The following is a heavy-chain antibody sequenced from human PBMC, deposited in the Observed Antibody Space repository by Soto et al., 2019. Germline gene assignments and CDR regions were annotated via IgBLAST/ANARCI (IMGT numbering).Heavy chain of an antibody. CDR3: AKLWEGQWLENHFDY. J-gene: IGHJ4*02. D-gene: IGHD6-19*01. CDR2: ISGSGGST. Sequence: GGSLRLSCAASGFTFSSYAMSWVRQAPGKGLEWVSAISGSGGSTYYADSVKGRFTISRDNSKNTLYLQMNSLRAEDTAVYYCAKLWEGQWLENHFDYWGQGTLVTVSS. V-gene: IGHV3-23*01. CDR1: GFTFSSYA.